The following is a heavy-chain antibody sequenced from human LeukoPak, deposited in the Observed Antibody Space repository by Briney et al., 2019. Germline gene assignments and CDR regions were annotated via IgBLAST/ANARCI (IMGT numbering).Heavy chain of an antibody. CDR3: ARDGAEYIEMATLKFDY. D-gene: IGHD5-24*01. Sequence: SVKVSCKASGGTFSSYAISWVRQAPGQGLEWMGGIIPIFGTANYAQKFQGRVTITADESTITAYRELSSLRSEDTAVYYCARDGAEYIEMATLKFDYWGQGTLVTVSS. V-gene: IGHV1-69*01. CDR1: GGTFSSYA. J-gene: IGHJ4*02. CDR2: IIPIFGTA.